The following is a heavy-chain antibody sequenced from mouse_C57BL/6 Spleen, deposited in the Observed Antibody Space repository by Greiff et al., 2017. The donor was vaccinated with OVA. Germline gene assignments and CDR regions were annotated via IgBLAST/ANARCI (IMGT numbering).Heavy chain of an antibody. CDR2: ISYDGSN. V-gene: IGHV3-6*01. Sequence: EVKLMESGPGLVKPSQSLSLTCSVTGYSITSGYYWNWIRQFPGNKLEWMGYISYDGSNNYNPSLKNRISITRNTSKNQFFLKLNSVTTEDTATNYCARRGGSSYWYFDVWGTGTTVTVSS. CDR1: GYSITSGYY. J-gene: IGHJ1*03. CDR3: ARRGGSSYWYFDV. D-gene: IGHD1-1*01.